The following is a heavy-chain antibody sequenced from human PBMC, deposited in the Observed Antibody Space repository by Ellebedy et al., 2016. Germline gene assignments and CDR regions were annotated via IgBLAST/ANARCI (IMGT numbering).Heavy chain of an antibody. D-gene: IGHD3-3*01. CDR2: INHSGIT. CDR1: GGSFSGYY. V-gene: IGHV4-34*01. Sequence: SETLSLXXAVYGGSFSGYYWTWIRQSPGKGLEWIGEINHSGITNYNPSLKSRVTISVDTSKNQFSLKLSSVTAADTAVYYCARGRSIRITIFGVVIKRPSPFDYWGQGTLVTVSS. CDR3: ARGRSIRITIFGVVIKRPSPFDY. J-gene: IGHJ4*02.